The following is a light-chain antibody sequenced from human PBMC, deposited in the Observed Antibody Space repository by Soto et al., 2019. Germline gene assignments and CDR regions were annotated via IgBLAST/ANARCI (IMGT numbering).Light chain of an antibody. V-gene: IGKV1-39*01. CDR2: AAT. Sequence: IQMTQSPYSLSASXGDRVSLTCRASQDISSYLNWYQQKPGKAPKLLIYAATRLQSGVPSRFSGTESGTEFTLTISSLQPEDVATYYCQKSYTTPQVGQGTNVDIK. CDR3: QKSYTTPQ. J-gene: IGKJ2*01. CDR1: QDISSY.